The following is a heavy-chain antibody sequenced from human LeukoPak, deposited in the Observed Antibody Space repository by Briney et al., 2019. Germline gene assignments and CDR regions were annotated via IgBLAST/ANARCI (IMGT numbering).Heavy chain of an antibody. V-gene: IGHV3-33*01. Sequence: RRSLRLSCAASVFTFSSYGMHAVREAPGKGRESVAVIWYEGSNKYYADSVKGGFTISRDNSKNTLYLQMNSLRAEDTAVYYCARDQLDIVVVPAAYYYYYGMDVWGKGTTVTVSS. D-gene: IGHD2-2*01. CDR3: ARDQLDIVVVPAAYYYYYGMDV. CDR1: VFTFSSYG. CDR2: IWYEGSNK. J-gene: IGHJ6*04.